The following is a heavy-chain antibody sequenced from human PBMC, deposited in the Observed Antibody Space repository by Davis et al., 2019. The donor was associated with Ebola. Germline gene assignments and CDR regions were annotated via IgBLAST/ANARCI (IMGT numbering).Heavy chain of an antibody. D-gene: IGHD1-1*01. CDR3: AREGIVERVRSLDY. J-gene: IGHJ4*02. CDR1: GYTFTSYA. Sequence: AASVKVSCKASGYTFTSYAMHWVRQAPGQRLEWMGWISAYSGNTNYAQKLQGRVTMTTDTSTSTAYMELRSLRSDDTAVYYCAREGIVERVRSLDYWGQGTLVTVSS. CDR2: ISAYSGNT. V-gene: IGHV1-18*01.